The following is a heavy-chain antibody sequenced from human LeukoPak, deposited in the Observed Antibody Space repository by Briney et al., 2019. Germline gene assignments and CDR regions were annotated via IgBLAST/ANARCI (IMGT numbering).Heavy chain of an antibody. Sequence: GGSLRLSCVASGFTFDDYAIHWVRQPPGKGLEWVSGISWNSGTIGYADSVKGRFTISRDNAKNSLYLQMNSLRAEDTALYYCAKVQRVVITEDAFDIWGQGTMVTVS. V-gene: IGHV3-9*01. CDR3: AKVQRVVITEDAFDI. J-gene: IGHJ3*02. CDR2: ISWNSGTI. CDR1: GFTFDDYA. D-gene: IGHD3-22*01.